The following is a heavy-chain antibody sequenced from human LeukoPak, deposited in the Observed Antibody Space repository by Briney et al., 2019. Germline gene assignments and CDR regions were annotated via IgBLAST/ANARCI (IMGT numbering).Heavy chain of an antibody. D-gene: IGHD6-19*01. CDR3: TRVGGSGRYDN. CDR2: IIPILGIA. CDR1: GGTFSSYA. Sequence: SVKVSCKASGGTFSSYAISWVRQAPGQGLEWMGRIIPILGIANYAQKFQGRVTITADKSTSTAYMELSSLRSEDTAVYYCTRVGGSGRYDNWGQGTLVTASS. J-gene: IGHJ4*02. V-gene: IGHV1-69*04.